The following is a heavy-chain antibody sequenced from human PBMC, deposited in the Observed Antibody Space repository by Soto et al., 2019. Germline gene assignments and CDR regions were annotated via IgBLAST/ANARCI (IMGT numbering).Heavy chain of an antibody. CDR1: GFTFSSCA. CDR2: ISGSYAT. J-gene: IGHJ4*02. Sequence: GSLRLSCAASGFTFSSCAMGWVRQAPGKGLEWVSEISGSYATNYADSVKGRFTISRDNSKNTLYLQLNSLRAEDTAIYYCAKGRIAVAGLFDYWGQGTLVTVSS. V-gene: IGHV3-23*01. D-gene: IGHD6-19*01. CDR3: AKGRIAVAGLFDY.